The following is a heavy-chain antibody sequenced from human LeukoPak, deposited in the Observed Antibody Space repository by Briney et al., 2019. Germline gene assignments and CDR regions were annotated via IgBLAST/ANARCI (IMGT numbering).Heavy chain of an antibody. J-gene: IGHJ4*02. CDR1: GFTFSSYE. D-gene: IGHD3-3*01. CDR2: ISSSGSTI. CDR3: AGDFWSGYCY. V-gene: IGHV3-48*03. Sequence: GGSLRLSCAASGFTFSSYEMNWVRQAPGKGLEWVSYISSSGSTIYYADSVKGRFTISRDNAKNSLYLQMNSLRAEDTAVYYCAGDFWSGYCYWGQGTLVTVSS.